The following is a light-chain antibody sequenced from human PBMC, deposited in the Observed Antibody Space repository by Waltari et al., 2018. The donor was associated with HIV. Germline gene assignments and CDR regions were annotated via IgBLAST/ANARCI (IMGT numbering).Light chain of an antibody. CDR2: GAA. Sequence: ETVLTQSPDTLSLSPGETATPSSRASPTVTEHYLAWYQQKPGQAPRLLIHGAASRATGIPDRFSGSGSGTDFTLTINSLVPGDYAIFYCQQYARSPRTFGQGTKLE. J-gene: IGKJ2*01. CDR3: QQYARSPRT. CDR1: PTVTEHY. V-gene: IGKV3-20*01.